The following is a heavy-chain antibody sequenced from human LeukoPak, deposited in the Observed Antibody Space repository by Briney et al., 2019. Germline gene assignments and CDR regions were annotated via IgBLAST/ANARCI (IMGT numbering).Heavy chain of an antibody. CDR3: ARADYDFWSGYRGTFDY. D-gene: IGHD3-3*01. CDR2: INHSGST. Sequence: SETLSLTCAVYGGSFSGYYWSWIRQPPGKGLEWIGEINHSGSTNYNPSLKSRVTISVDTPKNQFSLKLSSVTAADTAVYYCARADYDFWSGYRGTFDYWGQGTLVTVSS. CDR1: GGSFSGYY. J-gene: IGHJ4*02. V-gene: IGHV4-34*01.